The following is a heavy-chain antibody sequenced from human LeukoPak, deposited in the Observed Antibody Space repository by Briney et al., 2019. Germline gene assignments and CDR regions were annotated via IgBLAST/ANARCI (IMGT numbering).Heavy chain of an antibody. V-gene: IGHV1-2*02. CDR1: GYTFTGYY. Sequence: ASVKVSCKASGYTFTGYYMHWVRQAPGQGLEWMGWINPNSGGTNYAQKFQGRVTMTRDTSISTAYMELSSLRSEDTAVYYCARVPSVARSSPLTNWFDPWGQGTLVTVSS. CDR3: ARVPSVARSSPLTNWFDP. CDR2: INPNSGGT. D-gene: IGHD6-6*01. J-gene: IGHJ5*02.